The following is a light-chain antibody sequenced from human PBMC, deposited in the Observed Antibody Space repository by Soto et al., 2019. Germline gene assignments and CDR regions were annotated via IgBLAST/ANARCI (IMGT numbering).Light chain of an antibody. CDR1: QVISNY. CDR2: AAS. J-gene: IGKJ1*01. CDR3: QMYDSAPTWA. Sequence: DIQMTQSPSSLSASVGDRVTITCRASQVISNYLAWYQQKPGKIPNLLIFAASTLQSGVPSRFSGSGSGTDFTLTISSLQPENVATYYCQMYDSAPTWAFGQGTKVDIK. V-gene: IGKV1-27*01.